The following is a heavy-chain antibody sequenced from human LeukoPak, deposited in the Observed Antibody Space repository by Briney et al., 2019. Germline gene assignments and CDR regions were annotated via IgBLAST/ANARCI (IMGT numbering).Heavy chain of an antibody. J-gene: IGHJ4*02. CDR3: ARTYPGIALAGTFDY. D-gene: IGHD6-19*01. Sequence: GGSLRLSRSASGFTFSSYLMGWVRQAPGKGLDWVANIKEDGREKYYVDSVKGRFTISRDNAQNSLYLQMNSLRAEDTAVYYCARTYPGIALAGTFDYWGRGTLVTVSS. V-gene: IGHV3-7*01. CDR2: IKEDGREK. CDR1: GFTFSSYL.